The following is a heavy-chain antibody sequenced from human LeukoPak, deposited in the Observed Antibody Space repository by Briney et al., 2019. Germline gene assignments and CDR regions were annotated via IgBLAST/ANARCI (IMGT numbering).Heavy chain of an antibody. V-gene: IGHV1-2*04. Sequence: ASVKVSCKASGYTFSGYYMHWVRQAPGQGLEWMGWINPNSGGTNYAQKFQGWVTMTRNTSISTAYTELSRLRSDDTAVYYCAKEKYYFDSSGYYDYWGQGTLVTVSS. J-gene: IGHJ4*02. D-gene: IGHD3-22*01. CDR2: INPNSGGT. CDR1: GYTFSGYY. CDR3: AKEKYYFDSSGYYDY.